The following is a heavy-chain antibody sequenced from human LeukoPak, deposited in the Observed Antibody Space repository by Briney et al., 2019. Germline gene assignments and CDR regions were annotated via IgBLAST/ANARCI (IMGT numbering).Heavy chain of an antibody. V-gene: IGHV4-34*01. CDR2: INHSGST. CDR1: GGSFSGYY. CDR3: ARGYDAFDI. Sequence: KPSETLSLTCAVCGGSFSGYYWSWIRQPPGKGLEWIGEINHSGSTNYNPSLKSRVTISVDTSKNQFSLKLSSVTAADTAVYYCARGYDAFDIWGQGTMVTVSS. J-gene: IGHJ3*02.